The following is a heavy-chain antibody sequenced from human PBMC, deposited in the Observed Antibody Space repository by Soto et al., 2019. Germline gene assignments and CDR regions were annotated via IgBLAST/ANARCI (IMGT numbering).Heavy chain of an antibody. CDR1: GGTFSSYT. J-gene: IGHJ6*02. D-gene: IGHD2-15*01. CDR3: ARIVVVVVAATPGDYGMDV. CDR2: IIPILGIA. Sequence: SVKVSCKASGGTFSSYTISWVRQAPGQGLEWMGRIIPILGIANYAQKFQGRVTITADKSTSTAYMELSSLRSEDTAVYYCARIVVVVVAATPGDYGMDVWCQGTTVTVSS. V-gene: IGHV1-69*02.